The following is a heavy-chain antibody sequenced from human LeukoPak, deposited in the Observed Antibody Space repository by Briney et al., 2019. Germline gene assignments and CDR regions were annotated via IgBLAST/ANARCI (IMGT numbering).Heavy chain of an antibody. CDR1: GYTFTSYD. J-gene: IGHJ6*03. CDR2: MNPNSGNT. CDR3: AIYGSGSYESYYYYYMDV. D-gene: IGHD3-10*01. Sequence: GASVKVSCKASGYTFTSYDINWVRQATGQGLEWMGWMNPNSGNTGYAQKFQGRVTITRNTSISTAYMELSSLRSEDTAVYYCAIYGSGSYESYYYYYMDVWGKGTTVTVSS. V-gene: IGHV1-8*01.